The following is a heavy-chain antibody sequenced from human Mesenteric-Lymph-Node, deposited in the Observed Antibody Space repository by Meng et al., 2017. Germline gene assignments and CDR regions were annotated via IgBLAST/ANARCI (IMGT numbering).Heavy chain of an antibody. CDR1: GFTVSSNY. CDR2: IYSGGST. CDR3: AKVRGLTGVTPKHYYYYYGMDV. J-gene: IGHJ6*02. V-gene: IGHV3-53*01. Sequence: GGSLRLSCAASGFTVSSNYMSWVRQAPGKGLEWVSVIYSGGSTYYADSVKGRFTISRDNSKNTLYLQMNSLRAEDTAVYYCAKVRGLTGVTPKHYYYYYGMDVWGQGTTVTVSS. D-gene: IGHD3-9*01.